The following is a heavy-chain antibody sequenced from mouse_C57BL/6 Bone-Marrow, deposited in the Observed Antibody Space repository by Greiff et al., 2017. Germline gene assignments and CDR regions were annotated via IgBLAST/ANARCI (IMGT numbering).Heavy chain of an antibody. D-gene: IGHD2-3*01. J-gene: IGHJ2*01. CDR3: ARGGWLLQNFDD. V-gene: IGHV1-69*01. CDR2: IDPSDSYT. CDR1: GYTFTSYW. Sequence: QVQLQQPGAELVMPGASVKLSCKASGYTFTSYWMHWVKQRPGQGLEWIGEIDPSDSYTNYNQKFKGKSTLTVDKSSSTAYMQLSSLTSEDSAVYCCARGGWLLQNFDDWGQGTTLTVAS.